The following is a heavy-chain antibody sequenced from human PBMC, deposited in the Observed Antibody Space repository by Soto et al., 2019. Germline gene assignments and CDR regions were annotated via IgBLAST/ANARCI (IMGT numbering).Heavy chain of an antibody. CDR1: VFTFSSYW. J-gene: IGHJ3*01. D-gene: IGHD6-13*01. CDR2: IKKDGSEK. CDR3: AKDQGIAASHGID. Sequence: GGSLRLSCEASVFTFSSYWMTWVRQAPGKGLEWVANIKKDGSEKNYVASVKGRLSISRDNAKNTVYLQMNSLRAEETAVYYCAKDQGIAASHGIDWGQGTMVTVSS. V-gene: IGHV3-7*01.